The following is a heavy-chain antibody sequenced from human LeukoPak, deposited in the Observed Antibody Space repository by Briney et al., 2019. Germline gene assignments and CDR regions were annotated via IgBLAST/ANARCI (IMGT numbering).Heavy chain of an antibody. J-gene: IGHJ5*02. CDR1: GFTFSSYA. CDR3: VRRDNSNWFDP. D-gene: IGHD1-1*01. V-gene: IGHV3-23*01. CDR2: ISGSGGST. Sequence: GGSLRLSCAASGFTFSSYAMSWVRQAPGKGLEWVSAISGSGGSTYYADSVKGRFTISRDNSRKTLCLQMNSLRAEDTAVYYCVRRDNSNWFDPRGQGTLVTVSS.